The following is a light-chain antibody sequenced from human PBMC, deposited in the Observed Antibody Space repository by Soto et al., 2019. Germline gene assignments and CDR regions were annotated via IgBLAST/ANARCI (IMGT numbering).Light chain of an antibody. CDR2: EVT. CDR3: CSYAGGVI. Sequence: QSALTQPASVSGSPGQSITISCTGTSSDVGSYNLVSWYQQYPGKAPKLMIYEVTKRPSGVSDRFSASKSGNTASLTISGLQAEDEADYYCCSYAGGVIFGGGTKLTVL. J-gene: IGLJ2*01. CDR1: SSDVGSYNL. V-gene: IGLV2-23*02.